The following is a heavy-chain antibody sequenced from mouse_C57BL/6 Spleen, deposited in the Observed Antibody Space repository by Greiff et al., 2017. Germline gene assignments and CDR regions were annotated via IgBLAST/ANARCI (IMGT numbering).Heavy chain of an antibody. CDR3: ARSSMVTTRAWFAY. V-gene: IGHV1-53*01. CDR2: INPSNGGT. Sequence: QVQLQQPGTELVKPGASVKLSCTASGYTFTSYWMHWVKQRPGQGLEWIGNINPSNGGTNYNEKFKSKATLTVDKSSSTAYMQLSSLTSEDSAVYYCARSSMVTTRAWFAYWGQGTLVTVSA. CDR1: GYTFTSYW. D-gene: IGHD2-2*01. J-gene: IGHJ3*01.